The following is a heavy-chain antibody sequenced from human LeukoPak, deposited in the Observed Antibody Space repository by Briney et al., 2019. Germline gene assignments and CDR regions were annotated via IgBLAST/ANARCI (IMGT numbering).Heavy chain of an antibody. D-gene: IGHD4-17*01. CDR3: ARAGDYFTYYYYYMDV. J-gene: IGHJ6*03. Sequence: PGGSLRLSCAASGFTFSSYGMHWVRQAPGKGLEWVAFIRYDGSNKYYADSVKGRFTTSRDNAKNSLYPQMNSLRAEDTAVFYCARAGDYFTYYYYYMDVWGKGTTVTISS. CDR2: IRYDGSNK. CDR1: GFTFSSYG. V-gene: IGHV3-30*02.